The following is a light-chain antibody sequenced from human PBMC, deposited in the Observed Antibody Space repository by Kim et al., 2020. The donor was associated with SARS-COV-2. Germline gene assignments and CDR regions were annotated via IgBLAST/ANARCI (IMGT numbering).Light chain of an antibody. V-gene: IGKV3-20*01. CDR3: QQYAGSPYT. CDR1: QSVSSGN. J-gene: IGKJ2*01. Sequence: WALGQRATLSCRASQSVSSGNLAWYQQKPGQAPRLLIYGASSRATAIPDRFSGGGSGTDFTLTISRLEPEDFAVYYCQQYAGSPYTFGQGTKLEI. CDR2: GAS.